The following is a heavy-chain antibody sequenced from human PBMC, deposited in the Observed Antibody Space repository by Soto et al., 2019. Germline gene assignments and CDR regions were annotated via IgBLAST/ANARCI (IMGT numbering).Heavy chain of an antibody. V-gene: IGHV1-69*13. J-gene: IGHJ6*02. Sequence: SVKVSCKASGGTFSSYAISWVRQAPGQGLEWMGGIIPIFGTANYAQKLQGRVTITADESTSTAYMELSSLRSEDTAVYYCARDLLTGTTSNYYGMDVWGQGTTVTVSS. CDR1: GGTFSSYA. D-gene: IGHD1-7*01. CDR2: IIPIFGTA. CDR3: ARDLLTGTTSNYYGMDV.